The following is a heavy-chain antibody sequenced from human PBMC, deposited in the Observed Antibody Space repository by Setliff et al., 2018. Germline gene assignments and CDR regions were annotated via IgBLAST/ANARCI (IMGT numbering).Heavy chain of an antibody. Sequence: GASVKVSCKESGYKGKREEMHWVRQAPGQGLEWMGLINPTGGSTSYAQKFQGRVTMTRDTSTSTVFMELSSLRSEDTAVYYCARDRNDNYESSGYYYAGGYMDVWGKGTTVTVSS. J-gene: IGHJ6*03. CDR3: ARDRNDNYESSGYYYAGGYMDV. CDR1: GYKGKREE. V-gene: IGHV1-46*02. CDR2: INPTGGST. D-gene: IGHD3-22*01.